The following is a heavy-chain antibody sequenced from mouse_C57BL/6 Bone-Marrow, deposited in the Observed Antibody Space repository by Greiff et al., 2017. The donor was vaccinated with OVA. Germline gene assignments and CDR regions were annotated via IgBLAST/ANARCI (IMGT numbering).Heavy chain of an antibody. J-gene: IGHJ4*01. CDR2: IYPRSGNT. CDR1: GYTFTSYG. Sequence: QVHVKQSGAELARPGASVKLSCKASGYTFTSYGISWVKQRTGQGLEWIGEIYPRSGNTYYNEKFKGKATLTADKSSSTAYMELRSLTSEDSAVYFCARWVLNAMDYWGQGTSVTVSS. V-gene: IGHV1-81*01. CDR3: ARWVLNAMDY.